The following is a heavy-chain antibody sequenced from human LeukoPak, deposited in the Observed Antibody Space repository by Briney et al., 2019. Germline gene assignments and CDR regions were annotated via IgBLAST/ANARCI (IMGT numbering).Heavy chain of an antibody. D-gene: IGHD2-2*01. CDR2: TYYRSKWYN. J-gene: IGHJ5*02. CDR3: ARESNDYCSSTSCYFGDNWFDP. Sequence: SQTPSLTCAISGDSVSSNSAAWNWIRQSPSRGLEWLGRTYYRSKWYNDYAVSVKSRITINPDTSKNQFSLQLNSVTPEDTAVYYCARESNDYCSSTSCYFGDNWFDPWGQGTLVTVSS. CDR1: GDSVSSNSAA. V-gene: IGHV6-1*01.